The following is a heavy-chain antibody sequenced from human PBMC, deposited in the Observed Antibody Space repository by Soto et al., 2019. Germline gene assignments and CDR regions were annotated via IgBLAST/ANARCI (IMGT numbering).Heavy chain of an antibody. CDR1: GFSLSTSGVG. Sequence: SGPTLVKPTQTLTLTCTFSGFSLSTSGVGVGWIRQPPGKALEWLALIYWDDDKRYSPSLKSRLTITKDTSKNQVVLTMTNMDPVDTATYYCAHRSTMVRGVISYYFDYWGQGTLVTVSS. V-gene: IGHV2-5*02. D-gene: IGHD3-10*01. J-gene: IGHJ4*02. CDR2: IYWDDDK. CDR3: AHRSTMVRGVISYYFDY.